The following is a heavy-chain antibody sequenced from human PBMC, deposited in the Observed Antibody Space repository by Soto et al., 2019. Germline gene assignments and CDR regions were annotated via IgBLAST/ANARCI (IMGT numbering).Heavy chain of an antibody. J-gene: IGHJ6*02. CDR3: VRQGYGPLHGLVDV. CDR2: VHDSWGA. Sequence: SEALSLTCTVSGGSMSGYYWSSIRLPPGKPMEWIGYVHDSWGAAYNPSLRSRVAISLDTSKSQFSLSLTSVSATDTAMYYCVRQGYGPLHGLVDVWGQGTTVT. CDR1: GGSMSGYY. D-gene: IGHD5-18*01. V-gene: IGHV4-59*08.